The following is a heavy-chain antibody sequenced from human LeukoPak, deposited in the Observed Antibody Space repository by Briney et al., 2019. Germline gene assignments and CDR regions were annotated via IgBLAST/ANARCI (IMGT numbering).Heavy chain of an antibody. V-gene: IGHV3-21*01. Sequence: GGSLRLSCAASGFTFSSYAMSWVRQAPGKGLEWVSSISSSSSYIYYADSVKGRFTISRDNAKNSLYLQMNSLRAEDTAVYYCARGRGTMVRGVSYGMDVWGQGTTVTVSS. J-gene: IGHJ6*02. CDR3: ARGRGTMVRGVSYGMDV. CDR2: ISSSSSYI. D-gene: IGHD3-10*01. CDR1: GFTFSSYA.